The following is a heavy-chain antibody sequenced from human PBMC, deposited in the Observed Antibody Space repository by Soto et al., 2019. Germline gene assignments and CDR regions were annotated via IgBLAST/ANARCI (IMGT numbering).Heavy chain of an antibody. D-gene: IGHD1-20*01. CDR3: AREVSGIQAFDY. J-gene: IGHJ4*02. V-gene: IGHV4-4*02. Sequence: QVQLQESGPGLVKPSETLSLTCVVSGGSINSSYWWNWVRQPPGKGLEWIGEISHGGSTNFNPSRKSRATISVDKSKNPLSLKLDSVTAADTAVYYCAREVSGIQAFDYWGQGTLVTVSS. CDR1: GGSINSSYW. CDR2: ISHGGST.